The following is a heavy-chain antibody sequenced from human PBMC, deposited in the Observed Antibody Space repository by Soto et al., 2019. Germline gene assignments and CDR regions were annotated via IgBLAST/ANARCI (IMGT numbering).Heavy chain of an antibody. J-gene: IGHJ5*01. Sequence: PGGSLRLSCAASGFTFSTYTMNWVRQAPGKGLEWISSISSGSSYIYYAGSVKGRFTISRDNAKNSLFLQMNSLRADDTAVYYCARDILSGGAYHDSWGKGTKVTVSS. V-gene: IGHV3-21*01. CDR1: GFTFSTYT. CDR3: ARDILSGGAYHDS. D-gene: IGHD3-10*01. CDR2: ISSGSSYI.